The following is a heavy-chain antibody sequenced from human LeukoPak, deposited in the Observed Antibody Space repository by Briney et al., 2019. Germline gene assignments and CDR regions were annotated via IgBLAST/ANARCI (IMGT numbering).Heavy chain of an antibody. V-gene: IGHV1-8*03. J-gene: IGHJ4*02. Sequence: GASVKVSCKASGYTFANYDITWVRQATGQGLEWMGWINPNSGNSGYAQKFQGRVTITRNTSIRTAYMELTSLTSEDTAVYYCARARGSLSHCGGDCSTPFDFWGQGTLVTVPS. CDR2: INPNSGNS. CDR1: GYTFANYD. CDR3: ARARGSLSHCGGDCSTPFDF. D-gene: IGHD2-21*02.